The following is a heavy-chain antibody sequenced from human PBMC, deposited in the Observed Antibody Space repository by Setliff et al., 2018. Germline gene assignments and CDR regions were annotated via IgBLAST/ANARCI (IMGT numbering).Heavy chain of an antibody. J-gene: IGHJ6*03. CDR1: GASISSGVYY. CDR2: IYHGGNT. D-gene: IGHD3-3*01. CDR3: ARMSGFLYIDV. Sequence: PSETLSLTCTVSGASISSGVYYWGWIRQPPGKGLEWIGRIYHGGNTYYNASLKSRLTISVDTSKNQFSLKLSSVTAADTAVYYCARMSGFLYIDVWGKGTTVTVSS. V-gene: IGHV4-39*07.